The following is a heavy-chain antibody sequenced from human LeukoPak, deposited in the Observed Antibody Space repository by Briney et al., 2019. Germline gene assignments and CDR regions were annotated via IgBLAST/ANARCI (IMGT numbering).Heavy chain of an antibody. V-gene: IGHV3-23*01. Sequence: GGSLRLSCAASRFTFNSYAMSWVRQAPGKGLEWVSAINSAGSTYYGDSVRGRFTISRDNSKNVLYLQMNSLRAEDTALYYCAKDQNTVATAPFDYWGQGTLITVSS. CDR3: AKDQNTVATAPFDY. J-gene: IGHJ4*02. CDR1: RFTFNSYA. CDR2: INSAGST. D-gene: IGHD4-17*01.